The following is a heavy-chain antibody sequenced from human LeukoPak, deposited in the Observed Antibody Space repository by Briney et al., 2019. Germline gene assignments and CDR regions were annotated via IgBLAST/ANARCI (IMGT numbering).Heavy chain of an antibody. J-gene: IGHJ4*02. CDR1: RYSFTSYW. V-gene: IGHV5-51*01. D-gene: IGHD1-26*01. CDR3: ARQPIVGATYFDY. CDR2: IYPGDSDT. Sequence: GESLKISCKGSRYSFTSYWIGWVRQMPGKGLEWMGIIYPGDSDTRYSPSFQGQVTISADKSISNTYLQWSSLKASDTATYYCARQPIVGATYFDYWGQGTLVTVSS.